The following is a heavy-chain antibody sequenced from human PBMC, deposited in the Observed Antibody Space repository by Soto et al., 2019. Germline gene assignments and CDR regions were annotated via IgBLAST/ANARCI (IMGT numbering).Heavy chain of an antibody. D-gene: IGHD3-10*01. V-gene: IGHV3-23*01. J-gene: IGHJ4*02. CDR1: RFSFSDYA. Sequence: EVQLLESGGGLVQPGGSLRLSCAASRFSFSDYAMSWVRQAPGKGLEWVSAISGSGGSTYSADSVEGRFTISGDNSKNTLYLQMNSLRAEDTAVYYCAKDRGGVLAPSYFDYWGQGTLVTVSS. CDR3: AKDRGGVLAPSYFDY. CDR2: ISGSGGST.